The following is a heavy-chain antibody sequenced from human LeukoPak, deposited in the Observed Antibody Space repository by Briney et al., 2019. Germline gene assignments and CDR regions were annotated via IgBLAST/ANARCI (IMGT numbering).Heavy chain of an antibody. J-gene: IGHJ4*02. CDR3: ARDGSLDY. V-gene: IGHV3-30*09. Sequence: GGSLRLSCAASGFTFSSYAMHWVRQAPGKGLEWVAVISYDGSNKYYADSVKGRFAISRDNSKNTLYLQMNSLRAEDTAVYYCARDGSLDYWGQGTLVTVSS. CDR1: GFTFSSYA. D-gene: IGHD6-13*01. CDR2: ISYDGSNK.